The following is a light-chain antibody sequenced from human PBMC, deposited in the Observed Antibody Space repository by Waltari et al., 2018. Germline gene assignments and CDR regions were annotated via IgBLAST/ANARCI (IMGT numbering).Light chain of an antibody. J-gene: IGKJ2*01. V-gene: IGKV3-15*01. CDR3: LQYDSWPPYT. CDR2: GAS. CDR1: QSVSSN. Sequence: EMGLTQSPGTLSVSPGESATLSCRARQSVSSNLAWYQQRPGQPPRLLIYGASTRATGIPARFSGSGSGTEFTLTISSLQSEDFAVYYCLQYDSWPPYTFGQGTKLEIK.